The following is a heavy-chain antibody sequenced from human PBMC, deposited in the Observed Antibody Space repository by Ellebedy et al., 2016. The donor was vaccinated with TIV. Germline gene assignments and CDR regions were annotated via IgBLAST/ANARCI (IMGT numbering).Heavy chain of an antibody. CDR2: IYYSGST. CDR1: GGSISSSSYY. V-gene: IGHV4-39*01. Sequence: MPSETLSLTCTVSGGSISSSSYYWGWIRQPPGKGLEWIGSIYYSGSTYYNPSLKSRVTISVDTSKNQFSLKLSSVTAADTAVYYCARSVITMIVVVIEDRAFDIWGQGTMVTVSS. J-gene: IGHJ3*02. D-gene: IGHD3-22*01. CDR3: ARSVITMIVVVIEDRAFDI.